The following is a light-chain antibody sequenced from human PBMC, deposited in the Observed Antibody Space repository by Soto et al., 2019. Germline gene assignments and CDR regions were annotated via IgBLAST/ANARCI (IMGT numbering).Light chain of an antibody. CDR2: EVS. J-gene: IGLJ3*02. CDR1: SSDVGAYNY. Sequence: QSALTQPASVSGSPGLSITISCTGTSSDVGAYNYVSWFKQHPGKAPKLMIFEVSNRPSGVSNRFSGSKSGNTASLTISGLQAEDEADYYCSAYTTSSSWLFGGGTKLTVL. CDR3: SAYTTSSSWL. V-gene: IGLV2-14*01.